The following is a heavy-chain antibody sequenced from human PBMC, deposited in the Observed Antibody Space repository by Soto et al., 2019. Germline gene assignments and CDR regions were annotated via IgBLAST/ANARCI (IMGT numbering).Heavy chain of an antibody. J-gene: IGHJ4*02. Sequence: GGSLRLSCAASGFTFSSYAMTWVRQAPGKGLEWVSVIYSGGSAYYADSVKGRFTIYRDNSKNTLYLQMNSLRAEDSAVYYCARHGYSYGGGYFDYWGQGTLVTVSS. CDR3: ARHGYSYGGGYFDY. CDR1: GFTFSSYA. CDR2: IYSGGSA. V-gene: IGHV3-66*04. D-gene: IGHD5-18*01.